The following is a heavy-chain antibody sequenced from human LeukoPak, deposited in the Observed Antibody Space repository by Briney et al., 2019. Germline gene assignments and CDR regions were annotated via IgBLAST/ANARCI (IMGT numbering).Heavy chain of an antibody. J-gene: IGHJ4*02. V-gene: IGHV3-23*01. CDR1: GFTLSSYA. CDR2: ISGSGGST. CDR3: AKDFPIPLYYYDSSGYYYPVY. D-gene: IGHD3-22*01. Sequence: GGSLRLSCAASGFTLSSYAMSWVRQAPGKGLEWVSAISGSGGSTYYADSVKGRFTISRDNSKNTLYLQMNSLRAEDTAVYYCAKDFPIPLYYYDSSGYYYPVYWGQGTLVTVSS.